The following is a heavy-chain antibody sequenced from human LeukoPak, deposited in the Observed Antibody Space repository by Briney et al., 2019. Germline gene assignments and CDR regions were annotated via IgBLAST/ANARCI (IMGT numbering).Heavy chain of an antibody. CDR2: IYYSGST. V-gene: IGHV4-59*01. J-gene: IGHJ4*02. CDR3: ARNGYSYGPPYYYGSGSPSYFDY. Sequence: SETLSLTCTVSGGSISSYYWSWIRQPPGKGLEWIGYIYYSGSTNYNPSLKSRVTISVDTSKNQLSLKLSSVTAADTAVYYCARNGYSYGPPYYYGSGSPSYFDYWGQGTLVTVSS. CDR1: GGSISSYY. D-gene: IGHD3-10*01.